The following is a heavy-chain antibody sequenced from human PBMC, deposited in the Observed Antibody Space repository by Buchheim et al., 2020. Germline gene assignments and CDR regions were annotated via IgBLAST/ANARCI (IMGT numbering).Heavy chain of an antibody. V-gene: IGHV4-31*03. Sequence: QVQLQESGPGLVKPSQTLSLTCTVSGGSISSGGYYWSWIRQHPGKGLEWMGYIYYSGSTYYNPSPKSRVTISVDTSKNQFSLKLSSVTAADTAVYYCARVLRYCSSTSCWETWYNWFDPWGQGTL. D-gene: IGHD2-2*01. CDR2: IYYSGST. J-gene: IGHJ5*02. CDR3: ARVLRYCSSTSCWETWYNWFDP. CDR1: GGSISSGGYY.